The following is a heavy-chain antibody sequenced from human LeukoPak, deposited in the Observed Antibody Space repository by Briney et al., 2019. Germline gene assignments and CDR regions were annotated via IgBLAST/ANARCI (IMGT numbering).Heavy chain of an antibody. V-gene: IGHV4-39*01. CDR2: IYYNGAT. CDR1: SGSISSSSYY. Sequence: SETLPLTCTVSSGSISSSSYYWGWIRQPPGKGLQWIGTIYYNGATQYNPSLKSRVTISVDTYKNQFSLKLTSVTAADMAVYYCAREDRVGATTGSDYWGQGTLVTVSS. D-gene: IGHD1-26*01. CDR3: AREDRVGATTGSDY. J-gene: IGHJ4*02.